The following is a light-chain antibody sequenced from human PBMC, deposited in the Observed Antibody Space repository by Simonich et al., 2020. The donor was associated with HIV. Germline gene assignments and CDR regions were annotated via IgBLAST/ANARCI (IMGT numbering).Light chain of an antibody. J-gene: IGKJ4*01. CDR1: QGISSY. Sequence: IQITQSPSTLSASVGDRVTITCRASQGISSYLAWYQQKPGKAPNLLIYAASTLQSGVPSRFTGSGSGTNFTLTISCLQSEDFAHYYCQQYYAYPLSFGGGTKVEIK. CDR3: QQYYAYPLS. CDR2: AAS. V-gene: IGKV1-8*01.